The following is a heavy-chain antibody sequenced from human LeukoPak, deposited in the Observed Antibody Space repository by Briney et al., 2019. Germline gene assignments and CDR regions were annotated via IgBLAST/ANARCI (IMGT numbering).Heavy chain of an antibody. V-gene: IGHV3-48*01. J-gene: IGHJ4*02. CDR3: SRVVQDVTGADY. Sequence: PGGSLRLSCAASGFTFSNYHMNWVRQAPGKGLEWLSYIHSTSGSIHYADSVKGRFTISRDNAKNSPYLQMNSLRAEDTAVYYCSRVVQDVTGADYWGQGALVIVSS. D-gene: IGHD2-21*02. CDR2: IHSTSGSI. CDR1: GFTFSNYH.